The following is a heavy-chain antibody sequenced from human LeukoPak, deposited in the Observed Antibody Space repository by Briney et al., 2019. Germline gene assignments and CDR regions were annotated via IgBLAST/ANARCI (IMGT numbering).Heavy chain of an antibody. CDR1: GFTFSSFW. CDR3: ARRYCGGDCYDPYFDY. CDR2: IKQDGSDK. D-gene: IGHD2-21*02. J-gene: IGHJ4*02. Sequence: GGSLRLSCAASGFTFSSFWMTWVRQAPGKGLEWVANIKQDGSDKHYVDSVKGRVTISRDNARNSLYLQMNSLRAEDTAVYYCARRYCGGDCYDPYFDYWGQGTLVTVSS. V-gene: IGHV3-7*01.